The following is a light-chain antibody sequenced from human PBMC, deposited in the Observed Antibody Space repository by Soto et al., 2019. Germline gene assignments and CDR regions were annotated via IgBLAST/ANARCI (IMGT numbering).Light chain of an antibody. V-gene: IGLV2-8*01. CDR3: SSYAGSTAIYV. J-gene: IGLJ1*01. CDR2: HVT. Sequence: QSALTQPPSASGSPGQSVTISCTGTTSDVGAYNFVSWYQQLPGKAPKLMIYHVTKRPSGVPDRFSGFKSGNTASLTVSGLQAEDEADYYCSSYAGSTAIYVFGTGTKLTVL. CDR1: TSDVGAYNF.